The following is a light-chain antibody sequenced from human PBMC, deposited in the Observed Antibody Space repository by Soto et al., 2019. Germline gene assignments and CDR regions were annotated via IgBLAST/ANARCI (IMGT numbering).Light chain of an antibody. V-gene: IGKV2-30*02. CDR2: YVS. CDR1: QTLVRGDGNTY. Sequence: DVVMAESPLSLSVTLGQPASISCKCSQTLVRGDGNTYMHWFQQRPGQSPTRLIYYVSNRDSGVPERFSGSGSGTDFALKISRVEAEDVGLYFCLQATHWQYTFGQGTRLEI. CDR3: LQATHWQYT. J-gene: IGKJ2*01.